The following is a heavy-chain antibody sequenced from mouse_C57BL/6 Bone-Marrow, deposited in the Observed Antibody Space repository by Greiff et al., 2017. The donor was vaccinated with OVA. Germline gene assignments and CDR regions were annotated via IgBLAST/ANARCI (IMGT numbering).Heavy chain of an antibody. D-gene: IGHD2-3*01. V-gene: IGHV5-6*02. J-gene: IGHJ2*01. CDR3: ARRGGYSPFGY. Sequence: EVKLMESGGDLVKPGGSLKLSCAASGFTFSSYGMSWVRQTPDKRLEWVATISSGGSYTYYPDSVKGRFTISRDNAKNTLYLQMSSLKSEDTAMYYCARRGGYSPFGYWGQGTTLTVSS. CDR2: ISSGGSYT. CDR1: GFTFSSYG.